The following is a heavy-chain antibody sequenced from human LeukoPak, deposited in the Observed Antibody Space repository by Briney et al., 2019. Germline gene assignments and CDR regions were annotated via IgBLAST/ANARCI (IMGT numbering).Heavy chain of an antibody. V-gene: IGHV1-18*01. CDR3: ARAGYSYGYVHNYYYYYGMDV. J-gene: IGHJ6*02. Sequence: ASVKVSCKASGYTFTSYGISWVRQAPGQGLEWMGWISAYNGNTNYAQKLQGRVTMTTDTSTSTAYMELRSLRSDDTAVYYCARAGYSYGYVHNYYYYYGMDVWGQGTTVTVSS. CDR1: GYTFTSYG. D-gene: IGHD5-18*01. CDR2: ISAYNGNT.